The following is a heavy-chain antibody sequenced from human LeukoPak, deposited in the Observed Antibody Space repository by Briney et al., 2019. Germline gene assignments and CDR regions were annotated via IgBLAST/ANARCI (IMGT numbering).Heavy chain of an antibody. CDR3: ARDETTVTYNWFDP. J-gene: IGHJ5*02. Sequence: SVKVSYKASGGTFSSYAISWVRQAPGQGLEWMGGIIPIFGTANYAQKFQGRVTITADESTSTAYMELSSLRSEDTAVYYCARDETTVTYNWFDPWGQGTLVTVSS. V-gene: IGHV1-69*13. D-gene: IGHD4-17*01. CDR2: IIPIFGTA. CDR1: GGTFSSYA.